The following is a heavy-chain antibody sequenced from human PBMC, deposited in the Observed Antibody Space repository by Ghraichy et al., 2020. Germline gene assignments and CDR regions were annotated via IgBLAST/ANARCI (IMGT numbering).Heavy chain of an antibody. CDR2: IGGSGINR. CDR3: AKDLFIYRQVVADTFDI. CDR1: GITFNEYV. J-gene: IGHJ3*02. D-gene: IGHD3-16*02. Sequence: GGSLRLSCVASGITFNEYVMSWVRQAPGKGLEWVSGIGGSGINRYYTDSVKGRFTISRDNSKNTLYLQMNSLRAEDTAVYYCAKDLFIYRQVVADTFDIWGQGTLVTVSS. V-gene: IGHV3-23*01.